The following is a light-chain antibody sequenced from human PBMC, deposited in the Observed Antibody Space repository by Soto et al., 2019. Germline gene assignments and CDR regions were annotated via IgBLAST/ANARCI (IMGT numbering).Light chain of an antibody. Sequence: DIQMTQSPSTLSGSVGDRVTITCRASQTISTWLAWYQQKPGKAPNLLIYKASYLASGVPSRFSGGGSGTEFTLTISSLQPDDFATYYCQQYSSYWTFGQGTKVDIK. CDR2: KAS. CDR1: QTISTW. CDR3: QQYSSYWT. V-gene: IGKV1-5*03. J-gene: IGKJ1*01.